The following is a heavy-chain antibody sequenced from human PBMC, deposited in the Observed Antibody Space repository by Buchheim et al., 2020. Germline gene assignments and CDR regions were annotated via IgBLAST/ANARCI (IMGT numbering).Heavy chain of an antibody. CDR1: GFTFSSYG. CDR3: AKGREFDY. Sequence: QVQLVESGGGVVQPGRSLRLSCAASGFTFSSYGMHWVRQAPGKGLEWVAVISYDGSNKYYADSVKGRFTIPKDNSKKTLYLQMNSLRAEDTAVYYCAKGREFDYWGQGTL. D-gene: IGHD1-26*01. V-gene: IGHV3-30*18. CDR2: ISYDGSNK. J-gene: IGHJ4*02.